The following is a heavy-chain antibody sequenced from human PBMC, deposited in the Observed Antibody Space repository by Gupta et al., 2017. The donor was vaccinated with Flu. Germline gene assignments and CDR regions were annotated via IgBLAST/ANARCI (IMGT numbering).Heavy chain of an antibody. CDR2: VYYTGST. CDR3: ARDFLGSGWWNWFDP. Sequence: QVRLQESGPGLVKPSETLSLPCRVSGGPIHNYFWSWIRQSPGKRLEWIGYVYYTGSTRYNPSLKSRVTMSVETSKNQFSLRLTSVTAADTAVYYCARDFLGSGWWNWFDPWGRGTLVTVSS. D-gene: IGHD6-19*01. CDR1: GGPIHNYF. J-gene: IGHJ5*02. V-gene: IGHV4-59*01.